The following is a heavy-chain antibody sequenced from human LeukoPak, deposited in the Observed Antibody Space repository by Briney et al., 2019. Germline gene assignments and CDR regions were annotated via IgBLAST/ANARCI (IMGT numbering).Heavy chain of an antibody. J-gene: IGHJ4*02. CDR2: ISGGGGTT. D-gene: IGHD1-26*01. CDR3: AFNWIGLLSGYFDH. CDR1: GFTFSDYY. Sequence: GGSLRLSCAASGFTFSDYYMGWIRQAPGKGLEWVAVISGGGGTTNYADSVKGRFTISRDNSKKMIYLQMNSLRAEDTAVYYCAFNWIGLLSGYFDHWGQGTLVPVSS. V-gene: IGHV3-23*01.